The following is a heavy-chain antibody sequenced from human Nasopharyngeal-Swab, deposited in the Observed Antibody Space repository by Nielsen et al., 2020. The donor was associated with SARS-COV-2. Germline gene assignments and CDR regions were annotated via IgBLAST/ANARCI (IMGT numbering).Heavy chain of an antibody. V-gene: IGHV1-18*01. Sequence: ASVKVSCKASGYTFTSYGISWVRQAPGQGLEWMGWISAYNGNTNYAQKLQGRVTMTTDTSTSTAYMELRSLRSDDTAVYYCARVHTPTTKGYFWSGYYRINLFDYWGQGTLVTVSS. CDR2: ISAYNGNT. J-gene: IGHJ4*02. CDR3: ARVHTPTTKGYFWSGYYRINLFDY. D-gene: IGHD3-3*01. CDR1: GYTFTSYG.